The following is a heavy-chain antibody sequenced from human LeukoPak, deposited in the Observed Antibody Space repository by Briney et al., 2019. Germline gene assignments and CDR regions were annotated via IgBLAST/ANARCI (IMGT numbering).Heavy chain of an antibody. CDR3: AKAFYSSSWGTVDY. D-gene: IGHD6-13*01. Sequence: GGSLRLSCAASGFTFSSYGMHWVRQAPGKGLEWVAVISYDGSNKYYADSVKGRFTISRDNSKNTLYLQMNSLRAEDTAVYYCAKAFYSSSWGTVDYWGQGTLVTVSS. J-gene: IGHJ4*02. CDR2: ISYDGSNK. V-gene: IGHV3-30*18. CDR1: GFTFSSYG.